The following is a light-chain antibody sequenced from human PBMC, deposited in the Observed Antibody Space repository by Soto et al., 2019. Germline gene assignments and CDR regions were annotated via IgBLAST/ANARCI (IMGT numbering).Light chain of an antibody. CDR1: QSVSSIY. Sequence: EIVLTQSPGTLSLSPGERATLSCRASQSVSSIYLPWYQQNLGQLPRLFFFGTSSRATPLPDMFIGIVFGTDFIFTFSRRGLKDFAVFYCQQYGSPSWPLGKGTKGDIK. J-gene: IGKJ1*01. V-gene: IGKV3-20*01. CDR3: QQYGSPSWP. CDR2: GTS.